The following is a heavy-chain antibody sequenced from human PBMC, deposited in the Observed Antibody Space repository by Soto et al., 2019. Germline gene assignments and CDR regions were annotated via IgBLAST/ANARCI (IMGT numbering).Heavy chain of an antibody. CDR2: ISGSGGST. D-gene: IGHD3-9*01. Sequence: GGSLSLSCAASGFTFSSYAMSWVRQAPGKGLEWVSAISGSGGSTYYADSVKGRFTISRDNSKNTLYLQMNSLRAEDTAVYYCAKSVPRYDILTCYYPRDYYYGMDVWGQGTTVTVSS. CDR3: AKSVPRYDILTCYYPRDYYYGMDV. V-gene: IGHV3-23*01. CDR1: GFTFSSYA. J-gene: IGHJ6*02.